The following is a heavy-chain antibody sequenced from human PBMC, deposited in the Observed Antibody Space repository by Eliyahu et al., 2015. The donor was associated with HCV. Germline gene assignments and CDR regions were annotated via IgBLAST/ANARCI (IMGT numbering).Heavy chain of an antibody. CDR1: GGSISSGGYY. CDR2: IYYSGST. Sequence: QLQLQESGPGLVKPSQTLSLTCTVXGGSISSGGYYWSWIRQHPGKGLEXIGYIYYSGSTHYNPSLKSRVTISVDTSKNQFSLKLSSVTAADTAVYYCARTSAAAPEYWGQGTLVTVSS. D-gene: IGHD6-13*01. V-gene: IGHV4-31*03. J-gene: IGHJ4*02. CDR3: ARTSAAAPEY.